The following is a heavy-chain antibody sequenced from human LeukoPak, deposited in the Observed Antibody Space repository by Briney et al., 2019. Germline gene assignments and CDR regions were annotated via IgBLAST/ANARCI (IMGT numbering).Heavy chain of an antibody. V-gene: IGHV4-34*01. J-gene: IGHJ4*02. Sequence: SETLSLTCAVYGGSFSGYYWSWIRQPPGKGLEWIGEINHTGSTNYNTSLKSRVTLSVDTSKNQFSLKLSSVTAADTAVYYCARASYSYDINGWVPFDYWGQGTLVTVSS. D-gene: IGHD3-22*01. CDR2: INHTGST. CDR1: GGSFSGYY. CDR3: ARASYSYDINGWVPFDY.